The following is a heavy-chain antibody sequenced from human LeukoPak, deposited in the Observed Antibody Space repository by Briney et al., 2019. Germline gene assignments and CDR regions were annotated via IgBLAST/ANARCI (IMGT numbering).Heavy chain of an antibody. CDR2: INQNGRGK. V-gene: IGHV3-7*01. D-gene: IGHD3-16*01. J-gene: IGHJ4*02. CDR1: GLTFSTYW. Sequence: GGSLRLSCEVSGLTFSTYWMTWVRQAPEKGLEWVASINQNGRGKYYVDSVKGRFTISRDNAKGSLYLQMNSLRDEDTAVYYCARSLGDDWGQGTLVTVSS. CDR3: ARSLGDD.